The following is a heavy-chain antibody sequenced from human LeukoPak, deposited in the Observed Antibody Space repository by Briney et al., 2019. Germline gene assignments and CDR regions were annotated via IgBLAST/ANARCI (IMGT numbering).Heavy chain of an antibody. Sequence: PSETLSLTWRDYGGSSSEYYWSWIRQPPGKGLEWLGEINHSGETNYNPSLKSRVTISIDTSRSQFSLRLTSVTAADTAVYYCARVTFDSGSYHGRFDPWGQGSLVTVSS. V-gene: IGHV4-34*01. CDR3: ARVTFDSGSYHGRFDP. CDR1: GGSSSEYY. D-gene: IGHD3-10*01. J-gene: IGHJ5*02. CDR2: INHSGET.